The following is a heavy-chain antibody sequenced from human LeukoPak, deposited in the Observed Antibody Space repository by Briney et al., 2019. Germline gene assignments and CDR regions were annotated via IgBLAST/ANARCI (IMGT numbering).Heavy chain of an antibody. V-gene: IGHV1-2*02. CDR2: INPNSGGT. J-gene: IGHJ4*02. CDR1: GYTFTGYY. Sequence: ASVKVSCKASGYTFTGYYMHWVRQAPGQGLEWMGWINPNSGGTNYAQKFQGRVTMTTDTSTSTAYMELRSLRSDDTAVYYCGREKRDYYDSTVDYGGKETLATVPP. CDR3: GREKRDYYDSTVDY. D-gene: IGHD3-22*01.